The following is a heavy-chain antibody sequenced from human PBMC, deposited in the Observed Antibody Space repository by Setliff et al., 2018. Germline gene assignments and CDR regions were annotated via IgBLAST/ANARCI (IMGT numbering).Heavy chain of an antibody. CDR3: ANHGCSGAGYQNSPGFDF. CDR2: IHHSGIT. V-gene: IGHV4-34*01. J-gene: IGHJ4*02. D-gene: IGHD2-15*01. CDR1: GGSFSDNY. Sequence: SETLSLTCAVYGGSFSDNYWSWIRQPPGKGLEWIGQIHHSGITNYSPSLKSRVTISVDMSKNQISLKLSSVAAADTAVYYCANHGCSGAGYQNSPGFDFWGQGTLVTVSS.